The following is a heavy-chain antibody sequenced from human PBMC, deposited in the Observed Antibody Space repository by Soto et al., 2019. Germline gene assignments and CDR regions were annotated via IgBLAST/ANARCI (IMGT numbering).Heavy chain of an antibody. CDR2: IKQDGSEK. J-gene: IGHJ6*03. V-gene: IGHV3-7*01. CDR3: ARDGGLRFLEWLSGYYYMDV. CDR1: GFTFSSYW. D-gene: IGHD3-3*01. Sequence: GGSLRLCYAASGFTFSSYWMSWVRQAPGKGLEWVANIKQDGSEKYYVDSVKGRFTISRDNAKNSLYLQMNSLRAEDTAVYYCARDGGLRFLEWLSGYYYMDVWGKGTTVTVSS.